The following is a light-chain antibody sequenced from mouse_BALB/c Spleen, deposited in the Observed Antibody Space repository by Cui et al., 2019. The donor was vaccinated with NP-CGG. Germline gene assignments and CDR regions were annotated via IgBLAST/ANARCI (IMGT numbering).Light chain of an antibody. CDR3: GLGYSNHWV. Sequence: QAVVTQESALPTSPGETATLICRSSTGAVTTSNYANWVQEKPDHLFTGLIGGTNNRAPGVPARFSGSLIGDRAALTITGAQTEDEAIYFCGLGYSNHWVFGGGTKLTVL. J-gene: IGLJ1*01. V-gene: IGLV1*01. CDR2: GTN. CDR1: TGAVTTSNY.